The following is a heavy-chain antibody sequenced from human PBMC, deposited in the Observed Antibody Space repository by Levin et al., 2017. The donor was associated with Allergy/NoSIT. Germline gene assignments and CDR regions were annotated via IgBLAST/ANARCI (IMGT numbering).Heavy chain of an antibody. CDR1: GFTFRTSG. Sequence: LSLPCVASGFTFRTSGMNWVRQGPGKGLEWVSYSSKNSNYIYYADSVKGRFTISRDNAKNSLYLQMNSLRVDDTAIYYCTRGIGGVSGTEGTLDYWGQGILVTVSS. CDR2: SSKNSNYI. J-gene: IGHJ4*02. V-gene: IGHV3-21*01. CDR3: TRGIGGVSGTEGTLDY. D-gene: IGHD1-7*01.